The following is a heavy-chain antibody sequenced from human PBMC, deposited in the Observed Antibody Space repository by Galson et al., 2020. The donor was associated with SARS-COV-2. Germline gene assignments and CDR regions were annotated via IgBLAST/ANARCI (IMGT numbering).Heavy chain of an antibody. V-gene: IGHV4-39*01. CDR2: VYYTGRT. CDR1: DDSISSNSYY. D-gene: IGHD3-22*01. J-gene: IGHJ3*02. Sequence: SETLSLTCTVSDDSISSNSYYWGWIRQPPGKGLEWIGSVYYTGRTSYNPSLKSRVSISIDKSRKQFSLNLIGVTAADTAVYYCARAEYYYDSNGHAVDIWDQGIMVTVSS. CDR3: ARAEYYYDSNGHAVDI.